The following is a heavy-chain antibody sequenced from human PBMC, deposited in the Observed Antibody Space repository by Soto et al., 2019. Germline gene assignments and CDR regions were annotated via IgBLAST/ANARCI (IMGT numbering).Heavy chain of an antibody. CDR3: ARDPLAVVGTAFDY. D-gene: IGHD6-19*01. Sequence: PSETLSLTCTVSGGSIASNIYYWAWIRQPPGKGLEWIGSMYHSGNTYYNPSLKSRVAISVDTSQNQLTLKLNSVTAADTAVYYCARDPLAVVGTAFDYWGQGTLVTVSS. V-gene: IGHV4-39*02. CDR1: GGSIASNIYY. CDR2: MYHSGNT. J-gene: IGHJ4*02.